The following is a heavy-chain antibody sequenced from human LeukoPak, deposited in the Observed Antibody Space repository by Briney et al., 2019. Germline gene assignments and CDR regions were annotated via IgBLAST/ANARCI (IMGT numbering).Heavy chain of an antibody. CDR3: AKGRGSVRPDDH. CDR1: GFTFSSYV. D-gene: IGHD3-10*01. V-gene: IGHV3-23*01. CDR2: ISGSGGST. J-gene: IGHJ4*02. Sequence: GGSLRLSCAASGFTFSSYVMNWVRQAPGEGLEWVSAISGSGGSTYYADSVKGRFTISRDNSKNTLYLQMNSLTVDDTAIYYGAKGRGSVRPDDHGGWGTLVIVT.